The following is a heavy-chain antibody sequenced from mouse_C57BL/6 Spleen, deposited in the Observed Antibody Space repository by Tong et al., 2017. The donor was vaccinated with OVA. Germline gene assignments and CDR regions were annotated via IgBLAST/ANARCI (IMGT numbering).Heavy chain of an antibody. CDR3: AREDSSGPYWYFDV. CDR1: GFSLTSYG. V-gene: IGHV2-9*02. J-gene: IGHJ1*01. Sequence: VQLKESGPGLVAPSQSLSITCTVSGFSLTSYGVHWVRQPPGKGLEWLGVIWAGGSTNYNSALMSRLSISKDNSKSKVVLKMNSLQTDDTARYYCAREDSSGPYWYFDVWGAGTTVTVSS. D-gene: IGHD3-2*01. CDR2: IWAGGST.